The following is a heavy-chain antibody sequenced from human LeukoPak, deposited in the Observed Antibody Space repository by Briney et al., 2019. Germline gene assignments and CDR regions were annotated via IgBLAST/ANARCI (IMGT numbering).Heavy chain of an antibody. CDR3: AKHYMGSSYNHGLDC. D-gene: IGHD3-10*01. J-gene: IGHJ4*02. CDR1: GGSISSYY. V-gene: IGHV4-59*08. Sequence: SETLSLTCTVSGGSISSYYWSWIRQPPGKGLEWIGYIYYSGSTNYNPSLKSRVTISVDTSKNQFSLKLSSVTAADTALYYCAKHYMGSSYNHGLDCWGQGTLVTVSS. CDR2: IYYSGST.